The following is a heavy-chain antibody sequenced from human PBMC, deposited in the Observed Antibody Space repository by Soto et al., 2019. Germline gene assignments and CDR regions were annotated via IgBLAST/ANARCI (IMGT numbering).Heavy chain of an antibody. CDR3: ARRYSSSSFLAYYYYGMDV. D-gene: IGHD6-6*01. V-gene: IGHV1-18*04. CDR2: ISAYNGNT. CDR1: GYTFTSYG. Sequence: ASVKVSCKASGYTFTSYGISRVRQAPGQGLEWMGWISAYNGNTNYAQKLQGRVTMTTDTSTSTAYMELRSLRSDDTAVYYCARRYSSSSFLAYYYYGMDVWGQGTTVTVSS. J-gene: IGHJ6*02.